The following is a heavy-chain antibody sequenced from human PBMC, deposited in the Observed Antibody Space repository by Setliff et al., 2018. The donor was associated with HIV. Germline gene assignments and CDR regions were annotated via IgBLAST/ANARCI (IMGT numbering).Heavy chain of an antibody. D-gene: IGHD4-17*01. V-gene: IGHV4-39*07. CDR1: GGPITTSTYY. CDR2: IYQSGTT. J-gene: IGHJ4*02. Sequence: PSETLSLTCTASGGPITTSTYYWGWVRQPPGKGLEYIGNIYQSGTTYYNSSLGSRVTMSLDTSKNQFSLKLNSVTAADTAVYYCAKGAGFYGDYTFDHWGQGRQVTVSS. CDR3: AKGAGFYGDYTFDH.